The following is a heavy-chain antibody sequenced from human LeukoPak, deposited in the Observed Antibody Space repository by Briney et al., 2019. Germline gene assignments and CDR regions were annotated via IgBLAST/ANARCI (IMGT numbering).Heavy chain of an antibody. CDR1: AYTVTTYH. J-gene: IGHJ4*02. D-gene: IGHD3-16*01. CDR3: AGRGERLFSD. CDR2: INPSGGRT. Sequence: ASVKVSCKALAYTVTTYHMHWVRQAPGQGREWMGMINPSGGRTTYEKKFQGRVTMTSDTTTSTVYMELSSLRYEDTAIYYCAGRGERLFSDWGQGTLVTVSS. V-gene: IGHV1-46*01.